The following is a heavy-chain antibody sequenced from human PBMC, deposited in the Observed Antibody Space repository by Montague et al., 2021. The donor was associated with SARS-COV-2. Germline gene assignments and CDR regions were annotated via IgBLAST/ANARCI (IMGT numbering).Heavy chain of an antibody. CDR2: ISYAGST. CDR1: GGSISSPDYY. D-gene: IGHD2-8*01. Sequence: SETLSLTCTVSGGSISSPDYYWGWIRQSPGKGLEWIGSISYAGSTYYNPSLRSRVSLSMDTSKNHFSLSLISVTAADTAVYFCAKQLPSYCCTNQCYPYYFDVWGQGTLVTVSS. J-gene: IGHJ4*02. CDR3: AKQLPSYCCTNQCYPYYFDV. V-gene: IGHV4-39*01.